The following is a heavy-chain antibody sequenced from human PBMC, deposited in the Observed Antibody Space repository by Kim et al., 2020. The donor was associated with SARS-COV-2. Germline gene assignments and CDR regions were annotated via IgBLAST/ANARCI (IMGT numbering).Heavy chain of an antibody. D-gene: IGHD3-22*01. CDR2: TYYSGST. V-gene: IGHV4-30-4*01. J-gene: IGHJ3*02. CDR1: GGSISSGDYY. Sequence: SETLSLTCTVSGGSISSGDYYWSWIRQPPGKGWEGIGYTYYSGSTYYNPSLKSRVTISVDTSKNQFSLKLSSVTAADTAVYYCARLNSDSSGLDIWGQGTMVTVSS. CDR3: ARLNSDSSGLDI.